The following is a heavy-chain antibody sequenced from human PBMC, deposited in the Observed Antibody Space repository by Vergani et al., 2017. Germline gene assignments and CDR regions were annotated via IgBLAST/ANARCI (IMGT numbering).Heavy chain of an antibody. J-gene: IGHJ3*02. CDR2: IDWDDDK. CDR3: ARISGGYKDAFDI. D-gene: IGHD1-26*01. V-gene: IGHV2-70*20. CDR1: GFTFSNAW. Sequence: MESGGGLVKPGGSLRLSCAASGFTFSNAWMSWVRQPPGKALEWLALIDWDDDKYYSTSLKTRLTISKDTSKNQVVLTMTNMDPVDTATYYCARISGGYKDAFDIWGQGTMVTVSS.